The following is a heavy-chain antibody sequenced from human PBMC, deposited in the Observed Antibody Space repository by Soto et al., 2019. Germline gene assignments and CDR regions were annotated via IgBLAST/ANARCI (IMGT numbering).Heavy chain of an antibody. Sequence: PSETLSLTCTVSGDSISSYYWSWIRQPPGKGLEWIGYIHYSGSTNYNPSLKSRVTISVDTSKNQFSLRLSSVTAADTAVYYCAKDHGTYGPNWIDSWGQGTLVTVSS. CDR3: AKDHGTYGPNWIDS. CDR1: GDSISSYY. V-gene: IGHV4-59*12. J-gene: IGHJ5*01. CDR2: IHYSGST. D-gene: IGHD3-10*01.